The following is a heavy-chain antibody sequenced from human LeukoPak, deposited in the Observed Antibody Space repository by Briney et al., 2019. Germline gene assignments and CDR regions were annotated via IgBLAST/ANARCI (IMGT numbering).Heavy chain of an antibody. CDR1: GFTFSSYA. Sequence: GGSLRLSCAASGFTFSSYAMSWVRQAPGKGLEWVSAISGSGGSTYYADSVKGRFTISRDNSKNTLYLQMNSLRAENTAVYYCAKNKRVRGVIIRENYYYYMDVWGKGTTVTISS. CDR2: ISGSGGST. J-gene: IGHJ6*03. V-gene: IGHV3-23*01. CDR3: AKNKRVRGVIIRENYYYYMDV. D-gene: IGHD3-10*01.